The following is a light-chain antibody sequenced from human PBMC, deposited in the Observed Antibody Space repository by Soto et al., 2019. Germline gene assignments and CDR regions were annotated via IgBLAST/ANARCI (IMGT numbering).Light chain of an antibody. Sequence: QSALSQPGSVSGSPGQSITISCTGTSGDVGGFEYVSWYQHQPGKAPKLIIYDVTKRPSGVSNRFSGSKSGNTASLTISGIQAEDEGDYYCGSITRSSTSVFGTGTKVTVL. CDR1: SGDVGGFEY. CDR3: GSITRSSTSV. CDR2: DVT. V-gene: IGLV2-14*01. J-gene: IGLJ1*01.